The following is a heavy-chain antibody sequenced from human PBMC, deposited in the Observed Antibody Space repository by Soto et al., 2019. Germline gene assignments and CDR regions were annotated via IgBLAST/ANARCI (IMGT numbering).Heavy chain of an antibody. J-gene: IGHJ4*02. D-gene: IGHD2-15*01. CDR2: ISYDGSNK. V-gene: IGHV3-30-3*01. CDR3: ARDPTVVVVAAISDY. Sequence: GGSLRLSCAASGFTFSSYAMHWVRQAPGKGLEWVAVISYDGSNKYYADSVRGRFTISRDNSKNTLYLQMNSLRAEDTAVYYSARDPTVVVVAAISDYWGQGTLVTVSS. CDR1: GFTFSSYA.